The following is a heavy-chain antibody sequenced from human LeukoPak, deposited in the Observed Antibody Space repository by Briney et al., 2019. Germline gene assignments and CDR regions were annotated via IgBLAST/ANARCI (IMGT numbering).Heavy chain of an antibody. CDR3: AKDQSSGWYVRFDY. CDR1: GFSFRNYA. D-gene: IGHD6-19*01. Sequence: GGSLRLSCAVSGFSFRNYAMSWVRQAPGRGLEGVSGIGRRGDATYYADSVKGRFTISRDNYRNTLYLQMNSLRAEDTAVYYCAKDQSSGWYVRFDYWGQGTLVTVSS. CDR2: IGRRGDAT. J-gene: IGHJ4*02. V-gene: IGHV3-23*01.